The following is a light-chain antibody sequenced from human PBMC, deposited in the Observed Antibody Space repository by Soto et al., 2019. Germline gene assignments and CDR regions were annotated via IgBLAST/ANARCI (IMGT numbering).Light chain of an antibody. V-gene: IGKV1-5*01. J-gene: IGKJ1*01. CDR2: DAS. CDR1: QSISSW. Sequence: DIQMTQSPSTLSASVVDRVTITCRASQSISSWLAWYQQKPGKAPKLLIYDASSLESGVPSRFSGSGSGTEFTLTISSLQPDDFATYYCQQYDSHSTFGQGTKVEIK. CDR3: QQYDSHST.